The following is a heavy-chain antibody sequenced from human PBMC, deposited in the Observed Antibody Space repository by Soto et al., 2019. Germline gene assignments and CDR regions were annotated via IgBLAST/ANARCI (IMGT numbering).Heavy chain of an antibody. CDR3: ARVDDPQRYYYDSSGYYFH. D-gene: IGHD3-22*01. Sequence: QVQLVQSGAEVKKPGASVKVSCKASGYTFTSYDINWVRQATGQGLEWMGWMNPNSGNTGYAQKFQGRVTMTRNTSISTAYMELSSLRSEDTAVYYCARVDDPQRYYYDSSGYYFHWGQGTLVTVSS. J-gene: IGHJ4*02. CDR1: GYTFTSYD. V-gene: IGHV1-8*01. CDR2: MNPNSGNT.